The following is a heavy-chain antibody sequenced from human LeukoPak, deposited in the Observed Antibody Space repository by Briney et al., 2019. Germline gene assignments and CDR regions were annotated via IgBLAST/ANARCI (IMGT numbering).Heavy chain of an antibody. Sequence: ASVKVSCKVSGYGITELSTHWVRQAPGKGLEWMGGFDPGSGEIIYEQKFQDGVTMTEDTSTDTAYMELSSLRSEDTALYYCATGTHYDLLPFWGQGTLVTVSS. D-gene: IGHD3-9*01. V-gene: IGHV1-24*01. J-gene: IGHJ4*02. CDR1: GYGITELS. CDR3: ATGTHYDLLPF. CDR2: FDPGSGEI.